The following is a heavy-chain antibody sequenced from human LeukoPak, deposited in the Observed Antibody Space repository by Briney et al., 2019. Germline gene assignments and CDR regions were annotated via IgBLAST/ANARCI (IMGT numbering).Heavy chain of an antibody. V-gene: IGHV3-23*01. Sequence: GGSLRLSCAASGFTFSSYAMSWVRQAPGKGLEWVSAISGSGGSTYYADSVKGRFTISRDNSKNTLYMQMDSLRVEDTAVYYCARDFFHSSESRPFDYWGQGILVTVSS. CDR2: ISGSGGST. CDR3: ARDFFHSSESRPFDY. J-gene: IGHJ4*02. D-gene: IGHD3-22*01. CDR1: GFTFSSYA.